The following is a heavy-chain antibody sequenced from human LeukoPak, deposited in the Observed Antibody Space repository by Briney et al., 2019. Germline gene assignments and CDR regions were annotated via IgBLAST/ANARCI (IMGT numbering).Heavy chain of an antibody. CDR2: IWYDGSNK. Sequence: GSLRLSCAASGFTFSSYGMHWVRQAPGKGLEWVAVIWYDGSNKYYADSVKGRFTISRDNSKNTLYLQMNSLRAEDTAVYYCAREFRGIAAAGRGAFDIWGQGTMVTVSS. CDR1: GFTFSSYG. J-gene: IGHJ3*02. D-gene: IGHD6-13*01. CDR3: AREFRGIAAAGRGAFDI. V-gene: IGHV3-33*01.